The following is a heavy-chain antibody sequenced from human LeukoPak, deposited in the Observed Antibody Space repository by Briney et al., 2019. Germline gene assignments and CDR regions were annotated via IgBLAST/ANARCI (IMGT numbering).Heavy chain of an antibody. CDR2: ISSSSSYI. D-gene: IGHD4-23*01. Sequence: SGGSLRLSCAASGFTFSSYSMNWVRQAPGKGLEWVSSISSSSSYIYYAYSVKGRFTISRDNAKNSLYLQMNSLRAEDTAVYYCARGILLGGGSDYWGQGTLVTVSS. J-gene: IGHJ4*02. V-gene: IGHV3-21*01. CDR1: GFTFSSYS. CDR3: ARGILLGGGSDY.